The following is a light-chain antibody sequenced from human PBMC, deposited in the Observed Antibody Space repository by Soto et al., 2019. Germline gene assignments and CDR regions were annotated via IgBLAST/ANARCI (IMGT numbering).Light chain of an antibody. J-gene: IGKJ3*01. CDR3: QLYGNAPVFT. V-gene: IGKV3-20*01. CDR2: ATS. Sequence: EIVLTQSPGTLSLSPGERATLSCRASQSVSSSYLAWYQQKPGQAPRLLIYATSNRATGIPDRFSGSGSGADFTLTISRLEPEDFAVYYCQLYGNAPVFTFGPGTKVDIK. CDR1: QSVSSSY.